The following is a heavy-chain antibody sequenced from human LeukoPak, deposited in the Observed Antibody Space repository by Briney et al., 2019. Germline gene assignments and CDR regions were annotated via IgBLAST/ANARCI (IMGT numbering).Heavy chain of an antibody. J-gene: IGHJ4*02. CDR1: GFTFSSYG. CDR3: ARGVNIAAAGTMVY. Sequence: GRSLRLSCAASGFTFSSYGMHWVRQAPGKGLEWVAVIWYDGSNKYYADSVKGRFTISRDNSKNTLYLQINSLRAEDTAVYYCARGVNIAAAGTMVYWGQGTLVTVSS. CDR2: IWYDGSNK. V-gene: IGHV3-33*01. D-gene: IGHD6-13*01.